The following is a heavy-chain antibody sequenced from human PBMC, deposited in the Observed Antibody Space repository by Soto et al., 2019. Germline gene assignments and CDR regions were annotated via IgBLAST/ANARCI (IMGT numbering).Heavy chain of an antibody. J-gene: IGHJ4*01. CDR1: GYTFSGYY. Sequence: SVKVSCKASGYTFSGYYMHLVRQAPGQGLEWMGWINPNSCGTNYAQKFQGRVTMTRDTSISTAYMELSRLRSDDTAVYYCARTLWFGELSPLYYWGHGTLVTVSS. CDR2: INPNSCGT. V-gene: IGHV1-2*02. CDR3: ARTLWFGELSPLYY. D-gene: IGHD3-10*01.